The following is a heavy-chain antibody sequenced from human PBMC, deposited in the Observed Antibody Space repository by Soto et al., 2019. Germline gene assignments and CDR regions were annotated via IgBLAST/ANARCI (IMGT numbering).Heavy chain of an antibody. Sequence: QVQFVQSGAEVKKPGASVRLSCKPSGYTLPNYSIQWVRQAAGQGLQWLGWINPGTGYTDSSQRFQGRLTLTMDNSATTFYMDLTSLTSEDTAVYFCTRDLNGGNPFDNWGQGTLVTVSS. D-gene: IGHD2-8*01. J-gene: IGHJ4*02. V-gene: IGHV1-3*01. CDR1: GYTLPNYS. CDR3: TRDLNGGNPFDN. CDR2: INPGTGYT.